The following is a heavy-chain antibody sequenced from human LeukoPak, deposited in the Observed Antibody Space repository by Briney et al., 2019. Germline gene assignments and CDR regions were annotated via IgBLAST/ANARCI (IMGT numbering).Heavy chain of an antibody. Sequence: ASVKVSCKASGYTFTGYYMHWVRQAPGQGLEWVGWINPNSGGTNYAQKFQGRVTMTRDTSISTAYMELSRLRSDDTAVYYCARCRVVSGSCPHGFDYWGQGTLVTVSS. V-gene: IGHV1-2*02. CDR2: INPNSGGT. CDR1: GYTFTGYY. D-gene: IGHD6-13*01. J-gene: IGHJ4*02. CDR3: ARCRVVSGSCPHGFDY.